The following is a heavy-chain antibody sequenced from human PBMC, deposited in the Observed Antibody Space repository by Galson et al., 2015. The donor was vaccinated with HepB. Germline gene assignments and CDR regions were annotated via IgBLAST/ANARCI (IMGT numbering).Heavy chain of an antibody. D-gene: IGHD3-22*01. CDR2: ISAYNGNT. CDR3: ARESYYDSSGYYHFDY. J-gene: IGHJ4*02. V-gene: IGHV1-18*04. CDR1: GYTFTSYG. Sequence: SVKVSCKASGYTFTSYGISWVRQAPGQGLEWMGWISAYNGNTNYAQKLQGRVTMTTDTSTSTAYMELRSLRSDDTAVYYCARESYYDSSGYYHFDYWGQGTLVTVSS.